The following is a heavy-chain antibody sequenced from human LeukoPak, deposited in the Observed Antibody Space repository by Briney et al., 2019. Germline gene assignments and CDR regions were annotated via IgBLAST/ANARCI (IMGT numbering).Heavy chain of an antibody. V-gene: IGHV3-21*01. CDR2: ISSDSDYI. D-gene: IGHD4-11*01. Sequence: GGSLRLSCAASGVTFSSYSMNWVRQAPGKGLEWVSSISSDSDYIYYADSVRGRFTISRDNAKNSLYLQMNSLRAEDMAVYYCARDHSRLLDVWGQGTTVTVSS. J-gene: IGHJ6*02. CDR1: GVTFSSYS. CDR3: ARDHSRLLDV.